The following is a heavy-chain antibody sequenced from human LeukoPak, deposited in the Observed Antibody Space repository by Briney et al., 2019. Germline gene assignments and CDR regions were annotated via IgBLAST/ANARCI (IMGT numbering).Heavy chain of an antibody. D-gene: IGHD3-10*01. J-gene: IGHJ6*04. V-gene: IGHV4-34*01. Sequence: SETLSLTCAVYGGSFSGYYWSWIRQPPGKGLEWIGEINHSGSTNYNPSLKSRVTISVDTSKNQFSLKLSSVTAADTAVYYCARRRSSRYYYGMDVWGKGTTVTVSS. CDR1: GGSFSGYY. CDR2: INHSGST. CDR3: ARRRSSRYYYGMDV.